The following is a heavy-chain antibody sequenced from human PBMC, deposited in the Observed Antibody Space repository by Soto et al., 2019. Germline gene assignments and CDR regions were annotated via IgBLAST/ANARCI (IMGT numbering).Heavy chain of an antibody. J-gene: IGHJ4*01. CDR3: ATRNGFGWNDY. D-gene: IGHD3-3*01. Sequence: GGSLRLSCAASGFTFSSYAMSWVRQAPGKGLEWVSTISGSGGSTYYADSVKGRFTISRDNSKSTLYLQMNSLRAEDTAVYYCATRNGFGWNDYWGHGTLLTASS. V-gene: IGHV3-23*01. CDR1: GFTFSSYA. CDR2: ISGSGGST.